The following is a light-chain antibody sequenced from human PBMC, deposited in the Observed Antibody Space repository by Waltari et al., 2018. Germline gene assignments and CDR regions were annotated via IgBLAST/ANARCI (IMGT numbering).Light chain of an antibody. CDR2: EAS. CDR3: QQYKTFSRT. V-gene: IGKV1-5*01. J-gene: IGKJ1*01. CDR1: QTINNW. Sequence: ITCRASQTINNWLAWYQQTPGRAPKLLIYEASSLESGVPSRFRGSGSGTLFTLTITSLQPDDVALYYCQQYKTFSRTFGQGTQVEIK.